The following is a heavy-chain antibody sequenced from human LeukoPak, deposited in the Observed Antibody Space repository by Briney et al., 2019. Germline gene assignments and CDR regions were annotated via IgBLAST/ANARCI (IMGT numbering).Heavy chain of an antibody. J-gene: IGHJ4*02. CDR1: GFTFSSYA. D-gene: IGHD6-6*01. Sequence: GRSLRLSCAASGFTFSSYAMHWVRQAPGKGLEWVAVISYDGSNKYYADSVKGRFTISRDNSKNTLYLQMNSLRAEDTAVYYCARDHQLARIGWGQGTLVTVSS. CDR2: ISYDGSNK. V-gene: IGHV3-30-3*01. CDR3: ARDHQLARIG.